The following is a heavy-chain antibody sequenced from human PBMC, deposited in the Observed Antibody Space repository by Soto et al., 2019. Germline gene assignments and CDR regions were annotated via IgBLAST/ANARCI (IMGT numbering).Heavy chain of an antibody. CDR2: INSDGSIT. CDR3: AVAVAGTTAIGY. D-gene: IGHD6-19*01. J-gene: IGHJ4*02. CDR1: GFTFSSYW. V-gene: IGHV3-74*01. Sequence: EVQLVESGGGLVQPGGSLRLSCAASGFTFSSYWMHWVRQAPGKGLVWVSRINSDGSITSYAESVKGRFTISRDNAKHTLSLQLNSLRAEDTAVYYCAVAVAGTTAIGYWGQGTLVTVSS.